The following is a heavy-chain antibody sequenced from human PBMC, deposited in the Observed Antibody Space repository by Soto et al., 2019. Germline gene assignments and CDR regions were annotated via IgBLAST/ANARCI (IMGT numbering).Heavy chain of an antibody. V-gene: IGHV1-69*04. J-gene: IGHJ6*02. CDR2: IIPIFGKL. CDR1: GGTFNTYA. Sequence: QVQLVQSGAEVKKPGSSVKISCKAPGGTFNTYAISWVRQAPGQGLEWMGRIIPIFGKLNYAQKFQGRVTITADKSTSTAYMEVSSLRSQDTAVYYCARGSACSNTRCNGMDVWGQGTTVTVSS. D-gene: IGHD2-2*01. CDR3: ARGSACSNTRCNGMDV.